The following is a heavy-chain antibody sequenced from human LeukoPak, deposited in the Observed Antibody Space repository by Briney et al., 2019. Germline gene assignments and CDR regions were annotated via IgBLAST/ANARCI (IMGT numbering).Heavy chain of an antibody. V-gene: IGHV3-30*02. CDR3: AKDEVVPGYYYTDV. D-gene: IGHD2-2*01. Sequence: GGSLRLSCAASGFTFSSYGMHWVRQAPGKGLEWVSFIRYDGSDKYYADSVKGRFTISRDNSKNTMYLQMNSLNAEDTAVYYCAKDEVVPGYYYTDVWGRGTTVTISS. J-gene: IGHJ6*03. CDR2: IRYDGSDK. CDR1: GFTFSSYG.